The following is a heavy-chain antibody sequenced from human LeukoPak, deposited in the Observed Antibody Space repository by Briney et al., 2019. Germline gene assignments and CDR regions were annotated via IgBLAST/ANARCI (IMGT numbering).Heavy chain of an antibody. CDR2: ISSSGSTI. CDR3: AELGITMIGGV. D-gene: IGHD3-10*02. Sequence: GGSLRLSCAASGFTFNIYEMNWVRQAPGKGLEWVSYISSSGSTIYYADSVKGRFTISRDNAKNSLYLQMNSLRAEDTAVYYCAELGITMIGGVWGKGTTVTISS. V-gene: IGHV3-48*03. CDR1: GFTFNIYE. J-gene: IGHJ6*04.